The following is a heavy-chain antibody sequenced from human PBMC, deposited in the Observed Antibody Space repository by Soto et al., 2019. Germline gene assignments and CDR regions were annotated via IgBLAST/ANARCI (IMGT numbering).Heavy chain of an antibody. CDR2: INHSGST. D-gene: IGHD4-17*01. Sequence: PSETLSLTCAVYGGSFSGYYWSWIRQPPGKGLEWIGEINHSGSTNYNPSLKSRVTISVDTSKNQFSLKLSSVTAADTAVYYCARAGLGTVTTSDSRWFDPWGQGTLVTVSS. V-gene: IGHV4-34*01. J-gene: IGHJ5*02. CDR3: ARAGLGTVTTSDSRWFDP. CDR1: GGSFSGYY.